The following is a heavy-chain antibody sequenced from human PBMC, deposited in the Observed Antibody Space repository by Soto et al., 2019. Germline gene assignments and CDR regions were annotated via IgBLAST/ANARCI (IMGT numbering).Heavy chain of an antibody. J-gene: IGHJ4*02. CDR3: ARDVAMPTGLGLGY. Sequence: LRLSCADSGFAFTNYGIDWVRQAPGKGLEWVAHISNDGSKKFYGDSVKGRFTISRDNSENTVYLQMTSLRPDDTAVFYCARDVAMPTGLGLGYWGQGTLVTVSS. D-gene: IGHD6-19*01. CDR2: ISNDGSKK. V-gene: IGHV3-30*03. CDR1: GFAFTNYG.